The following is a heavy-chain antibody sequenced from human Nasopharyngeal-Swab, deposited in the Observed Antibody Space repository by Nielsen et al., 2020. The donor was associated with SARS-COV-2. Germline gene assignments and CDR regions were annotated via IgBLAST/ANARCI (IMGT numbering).Heavy chain of an antibody. V-gene: IGHV4-30-4*02. CDR3: ARVGTDSGATATRPIDY. J-gene: IGHJ4*02. Sequence: SETLSLTCTVSGGSISSGDYYWSWIRQPPGKGLEWIGYIYYSGSTYYNPSLKSRVTISVDTSKNQFSLKLSSVTAADTAVYYCARVGTDSGATATRPIDYWGQGTLVTVSS. D-gene: IGHD1-26*01. CDR2: IYYSGST. CDR1: GGSISSGDYY.